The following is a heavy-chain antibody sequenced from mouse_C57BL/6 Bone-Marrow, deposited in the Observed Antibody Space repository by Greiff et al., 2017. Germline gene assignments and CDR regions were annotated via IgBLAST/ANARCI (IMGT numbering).Heavy chain of an antibody. Sequence: EVKLQESGGDLVKPGGSLKFSCAASGFTFSSYGMSWVRQTPDKRLEWVATISSGGSYTYYPDSVKGRFTISRDNAKNTLYLQMSSLKSEDTAMYYSARPKEFAYWGQGTLVTVSA. V-gene: IGHV5-6*01. J-gene: IGHJ3*01. CDR1: GFTFSSYG. CDR2: ISSGGSYT. CDR3: ARPKEFAY.